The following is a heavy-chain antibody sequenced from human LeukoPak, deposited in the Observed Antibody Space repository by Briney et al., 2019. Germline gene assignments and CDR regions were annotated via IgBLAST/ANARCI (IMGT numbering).Heavy chain of an antibody. D-gene: IGHD6-13*01. CDR3: ARDNIPAHINDAFDI. CDR2: IYYSGTT. J-gene: IGHJ3*02. Sequence: SETLSLTCTVSGGSISSCYWGGIRQPPGKGVQWMGSIYYSGTTYYNPSLKSRVTISVDTSKNQFSLKLSSVTAADTAVYYCARDNIPAHINDAFDIWGQGRMVTVSA. V-gene: IGHV4-39*02. CDR1: GGSISSCY.